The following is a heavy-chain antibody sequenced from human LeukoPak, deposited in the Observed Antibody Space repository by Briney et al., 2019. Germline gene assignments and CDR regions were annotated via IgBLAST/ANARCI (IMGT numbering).Heavy chain of an antibody. D-gene: IGHD1-26*01. CDR1: GFTFSNYA. CDR3: ARDGSVGATLYYFDY. CDR2: MTGSGGNT. Sequence: AGGSLRLSCAASGFTFSNYALSWVRQAPGKGLEWVSAMTGSGGNTYYADSVKGRFTISRDNSKNTLYLQMNSLRAEDTAVYYCARDGSVGATLYYFDYWGQGTLVTVSS. J-gene: IGHJ4*02. V-gene: IGHV3-23*01.